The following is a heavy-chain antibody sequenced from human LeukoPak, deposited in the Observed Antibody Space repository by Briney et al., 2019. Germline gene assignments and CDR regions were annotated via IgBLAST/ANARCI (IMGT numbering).Heavy chain of an antibody. CDR3: ASQRASIGYFDY. Sequence: GESLKISCKGSGYSFTSYWNGWVRQMPGKGLEWMGIIYPGDSDTRYSPSFQGQVIISADKSISTAYLPWSSLTASYTAMYYCASQRASIGYFDYWGQGTLVTVSS. J-gene: IGHJ4*02. CDR2: IYPGDSDT. CDR1: GYSFTSYW. V-gene: IGHV5-51*01. D-gene: IGHD6-25*01.